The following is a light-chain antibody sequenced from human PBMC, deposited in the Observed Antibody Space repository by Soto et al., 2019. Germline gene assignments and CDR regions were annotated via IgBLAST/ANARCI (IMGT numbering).Light chain of an antibody. V-gene: IGKV4-1*01. J-gene: IGKJ5*01. Sequence: DIVMTQSPDSLAVPLGERATINCKSSQSVLYSSNNKNYLAWYQQKPGQPPKLLIYWASTRESGVPDRFSGSGSGTDFTLTISSLQAEDVAVYYCQHRGTFGQGTRLEIK. CDR3: QHRGT. CDR1: QSVLYSSNNKNY. CDR2: WAS.